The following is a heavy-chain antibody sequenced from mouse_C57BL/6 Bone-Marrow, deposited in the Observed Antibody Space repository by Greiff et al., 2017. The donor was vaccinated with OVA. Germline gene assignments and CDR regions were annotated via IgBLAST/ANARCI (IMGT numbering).Heavy chain of an antibody. D-gene: IGHD4-1*01. J-gene: IGHJ3*01. CDR2: SRNKANDYTT. CDR1: GFTFSDFY. Sequence: EVQLVESGGGLVQSGRSLRLSCATSGFTFSDFYMEWVRQAPGKGLEWIAASRNKANDYTTEYSASVKGRFIVSRDTSQSSLYLQMNALRAEDTAIYYCARDELGPFAYWGQGTLVTVSA. CDR3: ARDELGPFAY. V-gene: IGHV7-1*01.